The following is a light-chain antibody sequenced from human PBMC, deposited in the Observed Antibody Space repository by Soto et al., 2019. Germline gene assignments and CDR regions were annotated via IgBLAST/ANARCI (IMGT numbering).Light chain of an antibody. V-gene: IGLV2-14*01. CDR3: SSYTTSSTRV. CDR1: SSDVGIYNY. Sequence: QSVLTQPASMSGSAGQSIAISCTGSSSDVGIYNYVSWYQQHPGKVPKLIIYEVTSRPSGVSIRFSGSKSGNTASLTISGLQPVDEADYYCSSYTTSSTRVFGTGTKVTVL. CDR2: EVT. J-gene: IGLJ1*01.